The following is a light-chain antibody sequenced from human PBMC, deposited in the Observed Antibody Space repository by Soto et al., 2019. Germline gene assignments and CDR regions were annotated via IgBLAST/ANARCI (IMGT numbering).Light chain of an antibody. Sequence: EIVLTQSPGTLPLSPGERATLSCRASQSVSSSYLAWYQQKPGQAPRLLIYGASTRATGLPARFSGSGSGTEFTLTISSLQSEDFAVYYCQQYNNWPPTFGQGTKVDIK. CDR3: QQYNNWPPT. CDR1: QSVSSSY. V-gene: IGKV3-15*01. CDR2: GAS. J-gene: IGKJ1*01.